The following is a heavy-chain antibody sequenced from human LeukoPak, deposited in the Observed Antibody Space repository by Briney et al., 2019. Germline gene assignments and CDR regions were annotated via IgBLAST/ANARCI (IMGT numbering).Heavy chain of an antibody. CDR3: ASVRLYGDYYFDY. CDR2: ISPNSGGT. V-gene: IGHV1-2*02. CDR1: GYTFTGYY. D-gene: IGHD4-17*01. Sequence: ASVKVSCKASGYTFTGYYMHWVRQAPGQGLEWMGWISPNSGGTNYAQKFQGRVTMTRDTSISTAYMELSRLRSDDTAVYYCASVRLYGDYYFDYWGQGTLVTVSS. J-gene: IGHJ4*02.